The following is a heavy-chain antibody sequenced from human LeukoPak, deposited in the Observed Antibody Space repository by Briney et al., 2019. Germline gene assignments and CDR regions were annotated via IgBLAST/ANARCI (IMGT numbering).Heavy chain of an antibody. CDR2: ISGSGGST. J-gene: IGHJ3*02. V-gene: IGHV3-23*01. D-gene: IGHD5-12*01. Sequence: GGSLRLSCAASGFTFSSYAMSWVSQAPGKGLEWVSAISGSGGSTYYADSVKGRFTIPRDNSKNTLYLQMNSLRAEDTAVYYCAKKKSGYDYAFDIWGQGTMVTVSS. CDR1: GFTFSSYA. CDR3: AKKKSGYDYAFDI.